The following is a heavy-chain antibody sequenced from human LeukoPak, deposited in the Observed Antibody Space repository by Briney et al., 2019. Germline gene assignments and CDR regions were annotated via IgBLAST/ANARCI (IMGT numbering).Heavy chain of an antibody. Sequence: GRSLRLSCAASGSTFSGHGMHWVRQAPGNGLEWVAVIWYDGTKKYYADSVKGRFTISRDNSKNTLYLQMNSVRAEDTAVYYCARDLAIFDNDYGMDLWGQGTTVTVSS. CDR1: GSTFSGHG. V-gene: IGHV3-33*01. J-gene: IGHJ6*02. CDR3: ARDLAIFDNDYGMDL. D-gene: IGHD3-3*01. CDR2: IWYDGTKK.